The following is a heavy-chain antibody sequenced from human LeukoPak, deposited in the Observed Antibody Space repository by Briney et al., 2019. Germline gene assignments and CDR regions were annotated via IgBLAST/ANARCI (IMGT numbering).Heavy chain of an antibody. D-gene: IGHD3-9*01. CDR1: GYTFTSYD. CDR3: ARAQNYDILTGYYTYGY. V-gene: IGHV1-8*01. CDR2: MNPNSGNT. Sequence: GASVKVSCKASGYTFTSYDINWVRQATGQGLEWMGWMNPNSGNTGYAQKFQGRVTMTRNTSISTAYMELSSLRSEDTAVYYCARAQNYDILTGYYTYGYWGQGTPVTVSS. J-gene: IGHJ4*02.